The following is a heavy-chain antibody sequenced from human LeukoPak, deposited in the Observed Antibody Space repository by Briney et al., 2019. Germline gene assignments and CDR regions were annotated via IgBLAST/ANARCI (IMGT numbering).Heavy chain of an antibody. V-gene: IGHV3-30-3*01. CDR1: GFTFSSYA. D-gene: IGHD1-7*01. CDR2: ISYVGSNK. CDR3: ARDMNNWNYATPDY. J-gene: IGHJ4*02. Sequence: PGGSLRLSCAASGFTFSSYAMHWVRQAPGKGLEWVAVISYVGSNKYYADSVKGRFTISRDNSKNTLYLQMNSLRAEDTAVYYCARDMNNWNYATPDYWGQGTLVTVSS.